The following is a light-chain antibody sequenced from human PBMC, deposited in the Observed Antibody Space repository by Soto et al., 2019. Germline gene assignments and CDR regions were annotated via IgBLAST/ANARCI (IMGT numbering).Light chain of an antibody. V-gene: IGKV1-5*01. J-gene: IGKJ5*01. CDR2: DAS. CDR3: QQYNSYL. Sequence: PSTLSASVGDRVTITCRASQSINTWLAWYQQKPGKAPKLLIYDASNLESGVPSRFSGSGSGTEFTLTISSLQPDDSATYYCQQYNSYLFGQGTRLEIK. CDR1: QSINTW.